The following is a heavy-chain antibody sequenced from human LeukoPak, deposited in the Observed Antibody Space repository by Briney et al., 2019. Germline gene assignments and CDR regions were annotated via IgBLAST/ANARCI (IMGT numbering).Heavy chain of an antibody. CDR3: AKGTGINHYHWIDP. J-gene: IGHJ5*02. Sequence: GGSLRLSCATSKVTFSDYAMNWVRQAPGKGLEWVSGISGSGGNTYYADSVKGRFTISRDNSKNTLYLQMNSLRAEDTALYYCAKGTGINHYHWIDPWGQGTQVTVSS. D-gene: IGHD3/OR15-3a*01. V-gene: IGHV3-23*01. CDR2: ISGSGGNT. CDR1: KVTFSDYA.